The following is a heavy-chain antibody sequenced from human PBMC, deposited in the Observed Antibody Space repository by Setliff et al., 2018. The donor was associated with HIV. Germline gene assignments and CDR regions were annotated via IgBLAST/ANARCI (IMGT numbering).Heavy chain of an antibody. V-gene: IGHV4-61*09. CDR2: IYIRGGTT. J-gene: IGHJ3*02. Sequence: SETLSLTCTVSGASIRDGTYYWSWIRQPAGKGLEWIGHIYIRGGTTNYSPSLKSRVTISLDTSKNQFSLSLSSVTASDTALYYCARSQETSVAATEIWGQGTMVTVSS. CDR1: GASIRDGTYY. CDR3: ARSQETSVAATEI.